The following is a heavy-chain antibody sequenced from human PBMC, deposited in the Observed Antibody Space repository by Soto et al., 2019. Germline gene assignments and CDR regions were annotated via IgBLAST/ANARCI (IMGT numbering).Heavy chain of an antibody. J-gene: IGHJ4*02. CDR3: AKDGVVVPAANSDY. CDR2: ISGSGGST. Sequence: EVQLLESGGGLVQPGGSLRLSCAASGFTFSSYAMSWVRQAPGKGLEWVSAISGSGGSTYYADSVKGRFTISRDNSKNTLYLQMNSLRAEDTAIYYCAKDGVVVPAANSDYWGQGTLVTVSS. V-gene: IGHV3-23*01. CDR1: GFTFSSYA. D-gene: IGHD2-2*01.